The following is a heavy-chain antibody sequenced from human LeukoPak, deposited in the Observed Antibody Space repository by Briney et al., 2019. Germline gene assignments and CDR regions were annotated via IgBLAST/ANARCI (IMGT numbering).Heavy chain of an antibody. V-gene: IGHV3-53*01. CDR1: GFTVSSNY. D-gene: IGHD6-13*01. CDR2: IYSGGST. CDR3: ARVEGYYSSIEGGAFDI. Sequence: GGSLRLSCAASGFTVSSNYMSWVRQAPGKGLEWVSVIYSGGSTYYAGSVKGRFTISRDNSKNTLYLQMNSLRAEDTAVYYCARVEGYYSSIEGGAFDIWGQGTMVTVSS. J-gene: IGHJ3*02.